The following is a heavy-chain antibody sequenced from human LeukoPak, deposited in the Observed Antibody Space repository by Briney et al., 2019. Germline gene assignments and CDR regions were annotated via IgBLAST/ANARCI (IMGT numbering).Heavy chain of an antibody. J-gene: IGHJ3*02. D-gene: IGHD3-10*01. V-gene: IGHV3-15*01. Sequence: PGGSLRLSCAASGFTFSKAWMNWVRQAPGKGKEWVGRIKSKTDGDTKDYAAPVKGRFTISRDDSKNTLYLQMNSLKIEDTAVYYCTTDNRGDAFDIWGQGTMVTVSS. CDR1: GFTFSKAW. CDR3: TTDNRGDAFDI. CDR2: IKSKTDGDTK.